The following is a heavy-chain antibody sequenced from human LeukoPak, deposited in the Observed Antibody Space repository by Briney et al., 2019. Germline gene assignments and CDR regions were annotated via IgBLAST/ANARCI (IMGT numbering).Heavy chain of an antibody. Sequence: SETLSLTCTVSGGSISSGSYYWSWIRQPAGKGLEWIGYIYYSGSTNYNPSLKSRVTISVDTSKNQFSLKLSSVTAADTAVYYCARHYYDSSGHFPTDYWGQGTLVTVSS. V-gene: IGHV4-61*10. CDR2: IYYSGST. D-gene: IGHD3-22*01. CDR1: GGSISSGSYY. J-gene: IGHJ4*02. CDR3: ARHYYDSSGHFPTDY.